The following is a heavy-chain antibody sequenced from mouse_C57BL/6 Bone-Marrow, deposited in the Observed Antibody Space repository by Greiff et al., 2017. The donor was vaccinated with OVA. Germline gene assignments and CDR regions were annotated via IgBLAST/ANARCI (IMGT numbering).Heavy chain of an antibody. CDR3: AKGPPSMDY. V-gene: IGHV1-55*01. J-gene: IGHJ4*01. D-gene: IGHD3-3*01. CDR1: GYTFTSYW. Sequence: QVQLQQPGAELVKPGASVKMSCKASGYTFTSYWITWVKQRPGQGLEWIGDIYPGSGSTNYNEKFKSKATLTVDTSSSPAYMQLSSLTSEDSSVYYCAKGPPSMDYWGQGTSVTVSS. CDR2: IYPGSGST.